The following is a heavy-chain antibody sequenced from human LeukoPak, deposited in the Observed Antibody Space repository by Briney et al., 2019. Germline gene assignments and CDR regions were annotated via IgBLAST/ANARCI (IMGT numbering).Heavy chain of an antibody. J-gene: IGHJ4*02. CDR2: IYYSGST. Sequence: SETLSLTCTVSGGSISSYYWSWIRQPPGKGLEWIGYIYYSGSTNYNPFLKSRVTISVDTSKNQFSLKLSSVTAADTAVYYCAREPYDSGSYFDYWGQGTLVTVSS. V-gene: IGHV4-59*01. CDR1: GGSISSYY. CDR3: AREPYDSGSYFDY. D-gene: IGHD1-26*01.